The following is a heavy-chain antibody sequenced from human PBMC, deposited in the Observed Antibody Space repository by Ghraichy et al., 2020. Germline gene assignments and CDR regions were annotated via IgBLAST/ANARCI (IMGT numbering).Heavy chain of an antibody. Sequence: ASVKVSCKATGYSFGNYGIHWMRQAPGQSLEWMGWIHPGNGVAKYAQMFQGRVTFTIDTSTTTAVMEMGSLRSGDTAVYFCVRNWGGYSFDSWGPGTLVSVSS. J-gene: IGHJ5*01. CDR1: GYSFGNYG. CDR2: IHPGNGVA. D-gene: IGHD2-15*01. CDR3: VRNWGGYSFDS. V-gene: IGHV1-3*01.